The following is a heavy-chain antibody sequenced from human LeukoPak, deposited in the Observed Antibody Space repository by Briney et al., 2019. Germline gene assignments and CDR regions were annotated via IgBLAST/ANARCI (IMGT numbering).Heavy chain of an antibody. D-gene: IGHD3-10*01. CDR1: GFTFSSYW. V-gene: IGHV3-7*01. J-gene: IGHJ4*02. CDR2: IKQDGSEK. Sequence: GGSLRLSCAASGFTFSSYWMSWVRQAPGKGLEWVANIKQDGSEKYYVDSVKGRFTISRDNAKNSLYLQMNSLRAEDTAVYYCARLGRFLRVDYFDYWGRGSLVTVSS. CDR3: ARLGRFLRVDYFDY.